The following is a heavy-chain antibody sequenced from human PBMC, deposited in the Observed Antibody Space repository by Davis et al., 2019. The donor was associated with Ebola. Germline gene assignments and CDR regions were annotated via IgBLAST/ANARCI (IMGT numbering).Heavy chain of an antibody. D-gene: IGHD4-17*01. V-gene: IGHV4-61*01. CDR3: ARARATVTTRIFDY. CDR2: IYYSGST. CDR1: GGSVSSGSYY. Sequence: MPSETLSPTCTVSGGSVSSGSYYWSWIRQPPGKGLEWIGYIYYSGSTNYNPSLKSRVTISVDTSKNQFSLKLSSVTAADTAVYYCARARATVTTRIFDYWGQGTLVTVSS. J-gene: IGHJ4*02.